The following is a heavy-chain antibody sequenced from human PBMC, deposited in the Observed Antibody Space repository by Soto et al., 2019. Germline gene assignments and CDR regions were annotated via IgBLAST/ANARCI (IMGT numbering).Heavy chain of an antibody. V-gene: IGHV3-13*05. CDR1: GFTFRNNE. CDR2: ISAAGDP. CDR3: ARTDRDFYGLDV. Sequence: EVQLVESGGGWLHPGGSPGPSCEASGFTFRNNEMHWARQGTGKGLGWVSGISAAGDPDYADSVEGRFTISRENAQNSFFLQMNSLRVGDTAVYYCARTDRDFYGLDVWGQGTTVIVSS. J-gene: IGHJ6*02.